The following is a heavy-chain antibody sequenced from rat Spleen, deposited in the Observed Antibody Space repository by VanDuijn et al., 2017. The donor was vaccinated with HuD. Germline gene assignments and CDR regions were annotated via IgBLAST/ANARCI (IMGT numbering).Heavy chain of an antibody. V-gene: IGHV2-72*01. J-gene: IGHJ3*01. Sequence: QVQLKESGPGLVQPSETLSLTCTVSGFSLTSNAVGWVRQPLGKGLMWLGTIWAGGSTKYNSALKSRLCISRDTSKSQVFLKMNSLQTEDTAIYFCTRNLLGFAYWGQGTLVTVSS. CDR1: GFSLTSNA. D-gene: IGHD1-1*01. CDR3: TRNLLGFAY. CDR2: IWAGGST.